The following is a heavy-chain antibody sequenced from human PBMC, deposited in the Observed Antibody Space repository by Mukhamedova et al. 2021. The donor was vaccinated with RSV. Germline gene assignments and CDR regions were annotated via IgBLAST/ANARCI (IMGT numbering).Heavy chain of an antibody. CDR3: ANEKTEALATPWYFNS. V-gene: IGHV1-69-2*01. J-gene: IGHJ4*02. CDR2: VDPADGET. Sequence: WVQQAPGKGLEWMGLVDPADGETIYAEKFQDRVTFTADASTSTTYMELTSLTYDDTAVYFCANEKTEALATPWYFNSWGQGTLVTV. D-gene: IGHD4-23*01.